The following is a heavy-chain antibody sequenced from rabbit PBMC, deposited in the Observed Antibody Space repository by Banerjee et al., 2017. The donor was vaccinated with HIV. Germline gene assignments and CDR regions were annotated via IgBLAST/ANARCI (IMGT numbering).Heavy chain of an antibody. Sequence: QLKESGGGLVQPGGSLKLSCKASGFDFSSYYMSWVRQAPGKGLEWIGYIDPVFGSTYYASWVNGRFTISSHNAQNTLYLQLNSLTAADTATYFCVRDQAHMLDLWGQGTLVTVS. CDR1: GFDFSSYY. CDR2: IDPVFGST. V-gene: IGHV1S7*01. D-gene: IGHD1-1*01. J-gene: IGHJ4*01. CDR3: VRDQAHMLDL.